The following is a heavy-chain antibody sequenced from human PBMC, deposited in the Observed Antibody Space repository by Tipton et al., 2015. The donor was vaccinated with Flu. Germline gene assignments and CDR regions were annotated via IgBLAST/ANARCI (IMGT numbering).Heavy chain of an antibody. Sequence: SLRLSCAASGFTFSNAWMSWVRQAQGKGLEWVGRIKSKTDGGTTDYAAPVKGRFTISRDDSKNTLYLQMNSLKTEDTAVYYCTATAVPRGNYWGQGTLVTVAS. J-gene: IGHJ4*02. V-gene: IGHV3-15*01. CDR3: TATAVPRGNY. D-gene: IGHD5-18*01. CDR1: GFTFSNAW. CDR2: IKSKTDGGTT.